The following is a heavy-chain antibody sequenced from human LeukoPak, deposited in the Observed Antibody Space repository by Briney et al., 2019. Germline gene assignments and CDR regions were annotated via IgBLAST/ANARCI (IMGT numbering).Heavy chain of an antibody. D-gene: IGHD6-19*01. CDR3: ARDSVGVAVAGNSFDY. CDR1: GDTVTSNSTA. V-gene: IGHV6-1*01. CDR2: TYYRSKWYN. J-gene: IGHJ4*02. Sequence: SQTLSLTCTISGDTVTSNSTAWNWVRQSPSRGLKGLIKTYYRSKWYNDYAVSVKSRITINPDTSKNLFSLQLNSVTPEDTAGYYCARDSVGVAVAGNSFDYWGQGTLVTVSS.